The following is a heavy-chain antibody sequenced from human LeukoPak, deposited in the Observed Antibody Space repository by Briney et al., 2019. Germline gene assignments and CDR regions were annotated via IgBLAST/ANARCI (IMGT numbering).Heavy chain of an antibody. J-gene: IGHJ4*02. CDR1: GYTFTSYG. CDR3: ARPAGYSSGWSDFDY. CDR2: ISAYNGNT. Sequence: ASVKVSCKASGYTFTSYGISWVRQAPGQELEWMGWISAYNGNTNYAQKLQGRVTMTTDTSTSTAYMELRSLRSDDTAVYYCARPAGYSSGWSDFDYWGQGTLVTVSS. V-gene: IGHV1-18*01. D-gene: IGHD6-19*01.